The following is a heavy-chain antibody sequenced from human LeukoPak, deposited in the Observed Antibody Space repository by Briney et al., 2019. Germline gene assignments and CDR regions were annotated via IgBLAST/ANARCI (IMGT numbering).Heavy chain of an antibody. J-gene: IGHJ4*02. CDR2: INDSGST. CDR3: ARVAYGDLDY. D-gene: IGHD4-17*01. Sequence: PSETLSLTCAVYGGSLSGYYWSWIRQPPGKGLEWIGEINDSGSTNYNPSLESRITISVCTPKNQFSLKLSSVTAADTAVYYGARVAYGDLDYWGKGTLVTVS. V-gene: IGHV4-34*01. CDR1: GGSLSGYY.